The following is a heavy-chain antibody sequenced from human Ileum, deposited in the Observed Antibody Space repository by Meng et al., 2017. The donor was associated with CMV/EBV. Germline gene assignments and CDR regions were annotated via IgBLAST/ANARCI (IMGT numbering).Heavy chain of an antibody. CDR2: IYYSGST. J-gene: IGHJ5*02. CDR3: ASQDIVVVPAAIPNWFDP. CDR1: GGSISSSSYY. V-gene: IGHV4-39*07. D-gene: IGHD2-2*01. Sequence: SETLSLTCTVSGGSISSSSYYWGWIRQPPGKGLEWIGSIYYSGSTYYNPSLRSRVTMSLDTSKNQFSLKLSSVTAADTAVYYCASQDIVVVPAAIPNWFDPWGQGTLVTVSS.